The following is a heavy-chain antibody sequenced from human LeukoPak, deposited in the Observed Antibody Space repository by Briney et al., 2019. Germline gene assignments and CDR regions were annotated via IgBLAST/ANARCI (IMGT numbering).Heavy chain of an antibody. J-gene: IGHJ4*02. CDR1: GYAFTSYY. CDR3: ARPMVPSGIAVAADFDY. Sequence: ASVKVSCKASGYAFTSYYMHWVRQAPGQGLEWMGIINPSGGSTSYAQKFQGRVTMTRDTSISTAYMELSRLRSDDTAVYYCARPMVPSGIAVAADFDYWGQGTLVTVSS. V-gene: IGHV1-46*01. D-gene: IGHD6-19*01. CDR2: INPSGGST.